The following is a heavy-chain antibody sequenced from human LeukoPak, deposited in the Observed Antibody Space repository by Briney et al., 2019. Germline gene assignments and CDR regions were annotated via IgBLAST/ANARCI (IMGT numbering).Heavy chain of an antibody. J-gene: IGHJ4*02. V-gene: IGHV3-7*01. CDR2: IKQDGSEK. CDR3: ARDEYYYDSSGQNPFDY. Sequence: PGGSLRFSCAASGFTFSNYWMSWVRQSPGKGLEWVANIKQDGSEKYYVDSVKGRFTISRDNAKNSLYLQMNSLRAEDTAVYYCARDEYYYDSSGQNPFDYWGQGTLVTVSS. CDR1: GFTFSNYW. D-gene: IGHD3-22*01.